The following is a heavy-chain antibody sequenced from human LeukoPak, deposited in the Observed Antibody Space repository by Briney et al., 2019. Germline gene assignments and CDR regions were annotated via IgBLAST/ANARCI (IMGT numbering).Heavy chain of an antibody. D-gene: IGHD2-21*02. CDR1: GGSISSTSSY. V-gene: IGHV4-39*01. CDR2: IFYSGST. CDR3: ARHGGIVVVTAIGGNWYFDL. J-gene: IGHJ2*01. Sequence: PSETLSLTCTVSGGSISSTSSYWGWIRQPPGKGLEWIGSIFYSGSTYYNPSLKSRVTISVDTSKNQFSLKLSSVTAADTAVYYCARHGGIVVVTAIGGNWYFDLWGRGTLVTVSS.